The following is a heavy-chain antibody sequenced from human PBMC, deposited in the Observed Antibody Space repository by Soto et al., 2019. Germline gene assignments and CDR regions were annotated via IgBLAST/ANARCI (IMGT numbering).Heavy chain of an antibody. J-gene: IGHJ5*02. CDR3: ARDEYSSSWYESLGS. V-gene: IGHV3-33*01. D-gene: IGHD6-13*01. CDR1: GFTFSSYG. CDR2: IWYDGSNK. Sequence: QVRLVESGGGVVQPGRSLRLSCAASGFTFSSYGMHWVRQAPGKGLEWVAVIWYDGSNKYYADSVKGRFTISRDNSKNTLNLKMNSLRAEDTVVYYCARDEYSSSWYESLGSWGQGPLVTVSS.